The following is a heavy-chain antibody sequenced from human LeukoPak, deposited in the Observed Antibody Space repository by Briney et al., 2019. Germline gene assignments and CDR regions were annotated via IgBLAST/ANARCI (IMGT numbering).Heavy chain of an antibody. J-gene: IGHJ1*01. Sequence: PGGSLRVSCVASGFAYSTTWMNWVRQAPGKGLECVANIGQGECQMNYADSVKGRFSISRDNARNSLFLQLNSLRAEDTAVYYCASSYLKHWGQGTLVTVSS. V-gene: IGHV3-7*01. CDR1: GFAYSTTW. CDR2: IGQGECQM. CDR3: ASSYLKH.